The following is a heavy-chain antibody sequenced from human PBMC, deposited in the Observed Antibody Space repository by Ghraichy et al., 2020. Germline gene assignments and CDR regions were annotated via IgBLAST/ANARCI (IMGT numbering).Heavy chain of an antibody. Sequence: GESLNISCAASGFTFSSYDMHWVRQATGKGLEWVSAIGTAGDTYYPGSVKGRFTISRENAKNSLYLQMNSLRAGDTAVYYCARARDRYSSSWYSPDGMDVWGQGTTVTVSS. D-gene: IGHD6-13*01. CDR1: GFTFSSYD. CDR3: ARARDRYSSSWYSPDGMDV. V-gene: IGHV3-13*01. J-gene: IGHJ6*02. CDR2: IGTAGDT.